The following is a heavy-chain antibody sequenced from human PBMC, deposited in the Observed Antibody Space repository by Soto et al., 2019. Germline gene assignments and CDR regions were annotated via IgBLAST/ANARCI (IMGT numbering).Heavy chain of an antibody. CDR3: ARMHGYYYGSGSYDWFDP. CDR1: GGSISSGDYY. V-gene: IGHV4-30-4*01. CDR2: IYYSGST. Sequence: QVQLQESGPGLVKPSQTLSLTCTVSGGSISSGDYYWSWIRQPPGKGLEWIGYIYYSGSTYYNPSLKSRVTISVDTSKNQFSLKLSSVTAADTAVYYCARMHGYYYGSGSYDWFDPWGQGTLVTVSS. J-gene: IGHJ5*02. D-gene: IGHD3-10*01.